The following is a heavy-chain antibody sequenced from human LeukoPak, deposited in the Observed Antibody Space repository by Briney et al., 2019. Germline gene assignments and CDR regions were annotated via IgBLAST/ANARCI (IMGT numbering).Heavy chain of an antibody. CDR1: GFTFSSYE. Sequence: PGESLRLSCAASGFTFSSYEMNWVRQAPGKGLEWVSYISSSGSTIYYADSVKGRFTISRDNSKNTLYLQMNSLRAEDTAVYYCAKGGHTAMASPDLSFDYWGQGTLVTVSS. V-gene: IGHV3-48*03. D-gene: IGHD5-18*01. CDR3: AKGGHTAMASPDLSFDY. J-gene: IGHJ4*02. CDR2: ISSSGSTI.